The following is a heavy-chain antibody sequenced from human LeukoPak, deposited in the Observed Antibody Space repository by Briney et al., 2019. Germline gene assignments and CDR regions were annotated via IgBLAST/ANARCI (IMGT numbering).Heavy chain of an antibody. V-gene: IGHV3-74*01. D-gene: IGHD3-3*01. CDR2: ISSDGSDI. Sequence: GGSLRLSCAASGFTFSNTWMYWVRQAPGKGLVWVSRISSDGSDITYADSVKGRFTISRDNAKNTLYLQMNSLRAEDTAVYYCAKGVTWILEWPGDFDYWGQGTLVTVSS. CDR1: GFTFSNTW. CDR3: AKGVTWILEWPGDFDY. J-gene: IGHJ4*02.